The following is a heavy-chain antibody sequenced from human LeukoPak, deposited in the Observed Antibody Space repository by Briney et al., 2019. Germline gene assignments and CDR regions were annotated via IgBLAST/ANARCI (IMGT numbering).Heavy chain of an antibody. J-gene: IGHJ5*02. CDR2: INHSGST. Sequence: PSETLSLTCAVYGGSFSGYYWSWIRQPPGKWLEWIGEINHSGSTNYNPSLKSRVTISVDTSKNQFSLKLSSVTAADTAVYYCARHRLVVAATPSNWFDPWGQGTLVTVSS. V-gene: IGHV4-34*01. CDR1: GGSFSGYY. D-gene: IGHD2-15*01. CDR3: ARHRLVVAATPSNWFDP.